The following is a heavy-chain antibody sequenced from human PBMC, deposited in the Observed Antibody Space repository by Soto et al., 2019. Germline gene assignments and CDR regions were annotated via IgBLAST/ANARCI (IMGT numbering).Heavy chain of an antibody. J-gene: IGHJ6*02. CDR3: ARDGYYDFWSGYYGPHPTNYYYYGMDV. CDR1: GGSFSGYY. CDR2: INHSGST. V-gene: IGHV4-34*01. D-gene: IGHD3-3*01. Sequence: NPSETLSLTCAVYGGSFSGYYWSWIRQPPGKGLEWIGEINHSGSTNYNPSLKSRVTISVDTSKNQFSLKLSSVTAADTAVYYCARDGYYDFWSGYYGPHPTNYYYYGMDVWGQGTTVTVSS.